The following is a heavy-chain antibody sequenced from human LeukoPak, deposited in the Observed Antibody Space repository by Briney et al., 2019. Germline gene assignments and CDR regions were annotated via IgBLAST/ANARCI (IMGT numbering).Heavy chain of an antibody. D-gene: IGHD6-25*01. Sequence: GGSLRLSCAASGFTFTNYGMHWVRQAPGKGLEWVAVIWYDGSNQYYADSVKGRFTISRDNSKNTLYLQMNSLRAEDTAVYYCSANFDFWGQGTLVTVSS. CDR2: IWYDGSNQ. V-gene: IGHV3-33*01. CDR3: SANFDF. CDR1: GFTFTNYG. J-gene: IGHJ4*02.